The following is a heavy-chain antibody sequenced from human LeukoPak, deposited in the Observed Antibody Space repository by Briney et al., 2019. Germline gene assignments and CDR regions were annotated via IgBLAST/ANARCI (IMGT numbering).Heavy chain of an antibody. CDR2: INPKSGNT. J-gene: IGHJ5*02. Sequence: ASVKVSCKASGYTFPGYYIHWVRQAPGQGLEWMGRINPKSGNTNYVQKFQGRVTVSRDTSISTTYLELNTLTSDDTAVYYCARGYSGYDLKFDPWGQGTLVTVSS. CDR1: GYTFPGYY. D-gene: IGHD5-12*01. V-gene: IGHV1-2*06. CDR3: ARGYSGYDLKFDP.